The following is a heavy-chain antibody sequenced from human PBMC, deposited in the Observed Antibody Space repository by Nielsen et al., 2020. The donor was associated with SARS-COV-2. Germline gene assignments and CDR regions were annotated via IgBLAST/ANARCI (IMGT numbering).Heavy chain of an antibody. V-gene: IGHV3-7*01. CDR2: INQDGSEK. J-gene: IGHJ4*02. Sequence: GESLKISCVASGFTFGRYCMSWVRQAPGKGLEWVTNINQDGSEKYYVDSVKGRFTISRDDARNSLYLQMNSLRTEDTAVYYCGFFSPDTGKNYVNKFLADSWGQGTLVTVSS. D-gene: IGHD3-10*02. CDR1: GFTFGRYC. CDR3: GFFSPDTGKNYVNKFLADS.